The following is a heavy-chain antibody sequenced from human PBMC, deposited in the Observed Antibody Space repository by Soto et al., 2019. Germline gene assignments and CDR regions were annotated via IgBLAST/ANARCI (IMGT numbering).Heavy chain of an antibody. CDR1: GGSISSSSYY. CDR2: IYYSGST. Sequence: SETLSLTCTVSGGSISSSSYYWGWIRQPPGKGLEWIGSIYYSGSTYYNPSLKSRVTISVDTSKNQFSLKLSSVTAADTAVYYCAMQLTFLAAAGTLDYWGQGTLVTVSS. D-gene: IGHD6-13*01. V-gene: IGHV4-39*01. J-gene: IGHJ4*02. CDR3: AMQLTFLAAAGTLDY.